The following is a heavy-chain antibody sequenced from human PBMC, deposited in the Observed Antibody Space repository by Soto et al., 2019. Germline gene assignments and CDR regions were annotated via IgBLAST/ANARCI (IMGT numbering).Heavy chain of an antibody. D-gene: IGHD2-15*01. Sequence: PSETLSLTCTVSGGSISNSNYYWGWIRQPPGKGLERIGTIYYSGSTYYNPSLKSRVTISVDTSTNQFSLKLNSVTAADTAVYYFARLRYCTGGSCYGNRPFDYWGQGTLVTVSS. CDR1: GGSISNSNYY. CDR3: ARLRYCTGGSCYGNRPFDY. V-gene: IGHV4-39*01. J-gene: IGHJ4*02. CDR2: IYYSGST.